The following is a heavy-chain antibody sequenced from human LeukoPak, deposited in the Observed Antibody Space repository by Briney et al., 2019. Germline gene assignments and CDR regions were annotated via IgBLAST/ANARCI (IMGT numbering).Heavy chain of an antibody. D-gene: IGHD1-26*01. Sequence: GGSLRLSCVASGFTFSESWMTWVRQAPGKGLEWVSAISGGGGNTYYADSVKGRFTISRDNSKNTLYLQMNSLRAEDTAVYYCGKNRYSGSLSPFDIWGQGTMVTVSS. CDR2: ISGGGGNT. CDR3: GKNRYSGSLSPFDI. V-gene: IGHV3-23*01. CDR1: GFTFSESW. J-gene: IGHJ3*02.